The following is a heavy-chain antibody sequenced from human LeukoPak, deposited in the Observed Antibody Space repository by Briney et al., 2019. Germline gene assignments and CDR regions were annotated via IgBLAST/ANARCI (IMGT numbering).Heavy chain of an antibody. J-gene: IGHJ6*02. CDR1: GYTLTTYI. CDR2: FNAGNGNT. CDR3: VAGHDYGDSSYYYGMDV. D-gene: IGHD4-17*01. V-gene: IGHV1-3*01. Sequence: ASVKVSCKASGYTLTTYIMHCVRHTPGQRLERMGWFNAGNGNTKYSQKFQGRVTITRDTSASTGYMELSSLRSEDTAVHYCVAGHDYGDSSYYYGMDVWGQGTTITVSS.